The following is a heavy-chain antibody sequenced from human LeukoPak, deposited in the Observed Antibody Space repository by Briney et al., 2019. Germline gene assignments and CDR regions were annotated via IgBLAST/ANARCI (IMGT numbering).Heavy chain of an antibody. J-gene: IGHJ3*02. CDR2: INTNTGNP. V-gene: IGHV7-4-1*02. CDR1: GYTFTSYA. D-gene: IGHD3-10*01. CDR3: ASGNALLWFGGGSDDALDI. Sequence: ASLKVSCKASGYTFTSYAMNWVRQAPGQGLEWRGWINTNTGNPTYAQGFTGRFVFSLDTSVSTAYLQISSLKAEDTAVYYCASGNALLWFGGGSDDALDIWGQGTMVTVSS.